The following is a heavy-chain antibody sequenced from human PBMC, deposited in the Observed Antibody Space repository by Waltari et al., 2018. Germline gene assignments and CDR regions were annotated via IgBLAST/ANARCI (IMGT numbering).Heavy chain of an antibody. Sequence: QVQLQESGPGLVKPSETLSLTCTVSGYSISSGYYWGWIRQPPEKGLEWIGTIYHSASTSYNLSLKSPVTISVDTCTNQFDLKLSSVAAADTAVYSCARDGSIVGVDYWGQGTLVTVSS. J-gene: IGHJ4*02. CDR2: IYHSAST. D-gene: IGHD1-26*01. CDR3: ARDGSIVGVDY. V-gene: IGHV4-38-2*02. CDR1: GYSISSGYY.